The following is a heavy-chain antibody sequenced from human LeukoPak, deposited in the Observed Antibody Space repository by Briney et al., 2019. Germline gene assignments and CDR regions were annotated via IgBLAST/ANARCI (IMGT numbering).Heavy chain of an antibody. Sequence: SVKVSCKASGYTFTSYAMHWVRQAPGQGLEWMGGIIPIFGTANYAQKFQGRVTITADESTSTAYMELSSLRSEDTAVYYCARGGSYGDDYGDYYYYGMDVWGQGTTVTVSS. CDR2: IIPIFGTA. CDR3: ARGGSYGDDYGDYYYYGMDV. V-gene: IGHV1-69*13. J-gene: IGHJ6*02. D-gene: IGHD4-17*01. CDR1: GYTFTSYA.